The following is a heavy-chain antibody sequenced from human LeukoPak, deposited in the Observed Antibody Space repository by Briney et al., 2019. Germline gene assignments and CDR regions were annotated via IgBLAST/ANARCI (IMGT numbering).Heavy chain of an antibody. D-gene: IGHD6-19*01. J-gene: IGHJ4*02. CDR1: GFTFSSYE. V-gene: IGHV3-21*01. CDR3: AREAGQWLDHIDY. Sequence: PGGSLRLSCAASGFTFSSYEMNWVRQAPGKGLEWVSSISSSSSYIYYADSVKGRFTISRDNAKNSLYLQMNSLRAEDTAVYYCAREAGQWLDHIDYWGQGTLVTVSS. CDR2: ISSSSSYI.